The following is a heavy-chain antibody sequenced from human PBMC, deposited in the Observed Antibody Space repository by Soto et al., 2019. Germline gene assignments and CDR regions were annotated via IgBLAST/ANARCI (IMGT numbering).Heavy chain of an antibody. Sequence: PGGSLRLSCEASGFTFRNYAMSWVRQAPGEGLKWVSGIFGSGSTFYADSVKGRFTISRDESKNTLYLQMNNLRAEDTAVYYCAKDPRVYGDYYLYYFDYWGQGTQVTVSS. V-gene: IGHV3-23*01. CDR3: AKDPRVYGDYYLYYFDY. CDR2: IFGSGST. J-gene: IGHJ4*02. D-gene: IGHD2-21*02. CDR1: GFTFRNYA.